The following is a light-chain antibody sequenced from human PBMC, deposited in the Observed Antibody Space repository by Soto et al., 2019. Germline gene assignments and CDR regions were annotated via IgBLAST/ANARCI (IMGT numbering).Light chain of an antibody. Sequence: EILMTQSPATLSVSPGERATLSCRASQSVSSNLAWYQQKPGQTPRLLIYAASTRAIGIPVRFSGSGSGTEFTLTISSLHSEDFAVYSCQQYNDWPWTFGQGTKVEI. CDR2: AAS. CDR1: QSVSSN. V-gene: IGKV3-15*01. J-gene: IGKJ1*01. CDR3: QQYNDWPWT.